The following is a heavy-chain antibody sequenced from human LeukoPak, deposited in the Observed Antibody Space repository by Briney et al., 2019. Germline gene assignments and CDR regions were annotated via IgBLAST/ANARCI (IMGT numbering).Heavy chain of an antibody. Sequence: KASETLSITCTVSGDRIGNDCWCRSRQPQGNELKGIGNIYYTGSTNYNPSLKSRVTISIDTSKNQFSLKVSSVTAADTAVFYCARVPGGMEYFDYWGQGTLVTVS. CDR3: ARVPGGMEYFDY. CDR1: GDRIGNDC. CDR2: IYYTGST. V-gene: IGHV4-59*01. D-gene: IGHD3-16*01. J-gene: IGHJ4*02.